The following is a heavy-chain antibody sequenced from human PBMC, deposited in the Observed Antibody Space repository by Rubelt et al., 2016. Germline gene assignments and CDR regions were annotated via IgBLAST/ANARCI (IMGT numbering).Heavy chain of an antibody. J-gene: IGHJ5*02. CDR3: AGVIWGSGWSNNWFDP. Sequence: QVQLVQSGAEVKKPGASVKVSCKASGYTFTSYAMHWVRQAPGQRLEWMGWINAGNGNKKYSQKFQGRVTITRDTSESTAYMGRSSLRSEDTAVYYCAGVIWGSGWSNNWFDPWGQGTLVTVSS. CDR1: GYTFTSYA. CDR2: INAGNGNK. D-gene: IGHD6-19*01. V-gene: IGHV1-3*01.